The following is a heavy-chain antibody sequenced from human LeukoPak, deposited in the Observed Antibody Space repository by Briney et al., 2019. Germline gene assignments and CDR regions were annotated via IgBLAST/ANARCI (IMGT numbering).Heavy chain of an antibody. Sequence: ASVTVSCKASGYTFTGYYMHWVRQAPGQGLEWMGWINPNSGGTNYAQKFQGRVTMTRDTSISTAYMELSRLRSDDTAVYYCARDPDNAGAFDIWGQGTMVTVSS. CDR3: ARDPDNAGAFDI. D-gene: IGHD5-24*01. V-gene: IGHV1-2*02. J-gene: IGHJ3*02. CDR1: GYTFTGYY. CDR2: INPNSGGT.